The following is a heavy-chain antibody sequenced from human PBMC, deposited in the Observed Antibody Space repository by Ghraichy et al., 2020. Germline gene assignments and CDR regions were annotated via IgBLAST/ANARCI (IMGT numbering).Heavy chain of an antibody. V-gene: IGHV3-30-3*01. CDR2: ISYDGSNK. CDR3: ARGAAFYYDFWSGYYTGSEGRYYYYGMDV. CDR1: GFTFSSYA. D-gene: IGHD3-3*01. Sequence: LSLTCAASGFTFSSYAMHWVRQAPGKGLEWVAVISYDGSNKYYADSVKGRFTISRDNSKNTLYLQMNSLRAEDTAVYYCARGAAFYYDFWSGYYTGSEGRYYYYGMDVWGQGTTVTVSS. J-gene: IGHJ6*02.